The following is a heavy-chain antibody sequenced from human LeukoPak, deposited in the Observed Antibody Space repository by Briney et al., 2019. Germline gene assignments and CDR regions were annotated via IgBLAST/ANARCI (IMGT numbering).Heavy chain of an antibody. CDR1: GFTFSSYS. CDR3: AKWALITMVRGVLDY. J-gene: IGHJ4*02. V-gene: IGHV3-48*04. CDR2: ISSSSSTI. Sequence: GGSLRLSCAASGFTFSSYSMNWVRQAPGKGLEWVSYISSSSSTIYYADSVKGRFTISRANAKNSLYLQMNSLRAEDTAVYYCAKWALITMVRGVLDYWGQGTLVTVSS. D-gene: IGHD3-10*01.